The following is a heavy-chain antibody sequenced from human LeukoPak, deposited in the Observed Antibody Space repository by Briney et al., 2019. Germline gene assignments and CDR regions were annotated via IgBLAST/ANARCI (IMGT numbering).Heavy chain of an antibody. Sequence: PSETLSLTCSVSGGSISTYYWSWIRQPPGKGLEWIGEINHSGSTNYNPPLKSRVTISVDTSKNQFSLKLSSVTAADTAVYYCARGDYGRPLDYWGQGTLVTVSS. CDR2: INHSGST. D-gene: IGHD4-17*01. CDR3: ARGDYGRPLDY. CDR1: GGSISTYY. J-gene: IGHJ4*02. V-gene: IGHV4-34*01.